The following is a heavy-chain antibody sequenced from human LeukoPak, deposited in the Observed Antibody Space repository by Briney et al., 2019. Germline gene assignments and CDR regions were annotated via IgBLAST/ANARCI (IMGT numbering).Heavy chain of an antibody. Sequence: GGSLRLSCAASGFTFSSYGMHWVRQAPGKGLEWVAVISYDGSNKYYADSVKGRFTISRDNSKNTLYLQMNSLRAEDTAVYYCAKDYGASWGQGTLVTVSS. CDR3: AKDYGAS. CDR2: ISYDGSNK. J-gene: IGHJ4*02. CDR1: GFTFSSYG. V-gene: IGHV3-30*18. D-gene: IGHD4-17*01.